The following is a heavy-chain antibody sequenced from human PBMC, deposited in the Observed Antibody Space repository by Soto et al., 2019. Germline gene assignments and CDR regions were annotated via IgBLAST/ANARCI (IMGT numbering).Heavy chain of an antibody. CDR3: ARDLDDILTGPNFDP. V-gene: IGHV1-3*01. D-gene: IGHD3-9*01. CDR1: GYIFTTYY. CDR2: INAYNGNT. J-gene: IGHJ5*02. Sequence: ASVKVSCKASGYIFTTYYMHWVRQAPGQGLQWMGWINAYNGNTKYSQKFQGRVTFTRDTSASTVYMEMSSLRSEDAAVYFCARDLDDILTGPNFDPWGQGTLVTVSS.